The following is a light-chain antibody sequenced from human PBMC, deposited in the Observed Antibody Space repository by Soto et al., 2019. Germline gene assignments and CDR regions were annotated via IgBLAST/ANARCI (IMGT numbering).Light chain of an antibody. CDR2: EVR. Sequence: QSALTQPASVSGSPGQSITISCTGTSSDIGAYDYVSWFQQYSGKAPTLIIYEVRFRPSGVSSRFAGSKSGNTAPLTISGLHTEDEAYYYSGSYATATLIFGGGTKVTVL. V-gene: IGLV2-14*03. J-gene: IGLJ2*01. CDR3: GSYATATLI. CDR1: SSDIGAYDY.